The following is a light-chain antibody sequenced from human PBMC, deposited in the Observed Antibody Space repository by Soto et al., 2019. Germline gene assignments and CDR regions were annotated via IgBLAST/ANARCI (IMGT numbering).Light chain of an antibody. CDR1: QSIAGS. CDR2: GAS. J-gene: IGKJ2*01. Sequence: DIQMTQSPSSLSASVGDRVIINCRANQSIAGSLNWYQQKLGNAPQLLIYGASILQSGVPPRFSGTGLGTDFTLTISSLQTEDLAIDHCQHSLIMSPSSGQGTKVEI. CDR3: QHSLIMSPS. V-gene: IGKV1-39*01.